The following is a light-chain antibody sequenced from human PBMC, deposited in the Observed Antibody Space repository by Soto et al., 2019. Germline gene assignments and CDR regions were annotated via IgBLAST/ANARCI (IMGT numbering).Light chain of an antibody. CDR1: QSVTSSY. J-gene: IGKJ1*01. CDR2: GAS. Sequence: EIGLTQSPGTLSLSPGERATLSCRASQSVTSSYLAWYQQKPGQAPRLLIYGASSRATGIPDRFSGSGSGTDFTLTISRLEPEDCAVYYRQQYGSSPRFGHATKVQI. V-gene: IGKV3-20*01. CDR3: QQYGSSPR.